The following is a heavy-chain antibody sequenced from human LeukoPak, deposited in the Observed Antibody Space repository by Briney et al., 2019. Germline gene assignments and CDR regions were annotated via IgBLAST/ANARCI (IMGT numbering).Heavy chain of an antibody. V-gene: IGHV3-23*01. Sequence: GGSLRLSCVASGFAVSSKYMSWIRQAPGKGLEWVSAISGSGGGTYYADSVKGRFTISRDNSKNTLNLQMDSLRAEDTAVYYCAKDREKSYSSSWYYFDYWGQGTLVTVSS. J-gene: IGHJ4*02. CDR1: GFAVSSKY. D-gene: IGHD6-13*01. CDR2: ISGSGGGT. CDR3: AKDREKSYSSSWYYFDY.